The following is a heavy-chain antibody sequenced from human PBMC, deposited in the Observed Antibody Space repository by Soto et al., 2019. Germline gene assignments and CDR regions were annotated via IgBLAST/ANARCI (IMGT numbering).Heavy chain of an antibody. CDR2: IYYSGST. D-gene: IGHD3-10*01. CDR1: GGSISSSSYY. V-gene: IGHV4-39*01. J-gene: IGHJ6*02. Sequence: SETLSLTCTVSGGSISSSSYYWGWIRQPPGKGLEWIGSIYYSGSTYYNPSLKSRVTISVDTPKNQFSLKLSSVTAADTAVYYCARAYGSGSFFRYYYYYGMDVWGQGTTVTVSS. CDR3: ARAYGSGSFFRYYYYYGMDV.